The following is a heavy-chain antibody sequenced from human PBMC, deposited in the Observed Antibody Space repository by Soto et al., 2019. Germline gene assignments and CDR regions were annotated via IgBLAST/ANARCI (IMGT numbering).Heavy chain of an antibody. D-gene: IGHD3-10*01. J-gene: IGHJ4*02. V-gene: IGHV1-18*01. CDR3: ARGRHGEY. CDR2: ISAHNGNT. CDR1: GYTFTTYG. Sequence: QVHLVQSGAEVKRPGASVKVSCKGSGYTFTTYGITWVRQAPGQGLEWVGWISAHNGNTNYAQKFQGRVTVTTDTSTYTAYMEPRGLGPDPTAVNYCARGRHGEYWGQGALVTVSP.